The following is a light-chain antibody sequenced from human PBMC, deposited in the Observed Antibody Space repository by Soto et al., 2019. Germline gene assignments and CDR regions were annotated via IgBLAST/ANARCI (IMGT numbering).Light chain of an antibody. CDR3: SSYTSTRV. CDR1: SSDVGGYNY. CDR2: EVS. V-gene: IGLV2-14*01. J-gene: IGLJ1*01. Sequence: QSVLTQPASVSGSPGQSITISCTGTSSDVGGYNYVSWYQQHPGKAPKLMIYEVSNRPSGVSNRFSGSKSGNTASLTISGLQAGDEADYYCSSYTSTRVFGTGTKVTVL.